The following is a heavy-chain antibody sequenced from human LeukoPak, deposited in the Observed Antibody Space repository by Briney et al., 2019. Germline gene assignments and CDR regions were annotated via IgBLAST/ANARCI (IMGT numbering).Heavy chain of an antibody. V-gene: IGHV3-21*01. Sequence: GGSLRLSCAASGFTFSSYSMNWVRQAPGKGLEWVSSTSSSSSYIYYADSVKGRFTISRDNTKDSLYLQIDSLRAEDTAMYFCARDGTAPGLYFDLWGQGTLVTVSS. CDR2: TSSSSSYI. CDR3: ARDGTAPGLYFDL. CDR1: GFTFSSYS. J-gene: IGHJ4*01. D-gene: IGHD6-13*01.